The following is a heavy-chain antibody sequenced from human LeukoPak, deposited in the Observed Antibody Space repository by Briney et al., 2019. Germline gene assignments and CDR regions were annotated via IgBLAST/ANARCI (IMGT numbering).Heavy chain of an antibody. J-gene: IGHJ6*02. CDR1: GFTFSSHS. CDR2: ISSSSSYI. CDR3: AREPSGGDTAMVSYGTDV. V-gene: IGHV3-21*01. D-gene: IGHD5-18*01. Sequence: PGGSLRLSCAASGFTFSSHSMNWVRQAPGKGLEWVSSISSSSSYIYYADSVKGRFTISRDNAKNSLYLQMNSLRAEDTAVYYCAREPSGGDTAMVSYGTDVWGQGTTVTVSS.